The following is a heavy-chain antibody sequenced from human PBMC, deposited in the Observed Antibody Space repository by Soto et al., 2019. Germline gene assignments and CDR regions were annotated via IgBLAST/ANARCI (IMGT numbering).Heavy chain of an antibody. V-gene: IGHV1-8*01. D-gene: IGHD3-10*01. CDR2: MHANTGLT. Sequence: QVQLVQSGAEVKKPGASVKVSCKASGSTFSTLDLNWVRQAPGQGLDWMGWMHANTGLTGHAQKFQVRLSITRVTSKSTAYMDLSSLRADDTAVYYCARYIFGQGFISWGQGTLVTVSS. J-gene: IGHJ4*02. CDR1: GSTFSTLD. CDR3: ARYIFGQGFIS.